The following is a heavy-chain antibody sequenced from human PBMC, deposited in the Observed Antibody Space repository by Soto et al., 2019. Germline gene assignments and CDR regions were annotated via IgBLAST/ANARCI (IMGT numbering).Heavy chain of an antibody. CDR3: ARQYYYDSMVGAFDI. CDR1: GYSFTSYW. V-gene: IGHV5-51*01. D-gene: IGHD3-22*01. Sequence: PGESLKISCKGSGYSFTSYWIGWVRQMTGKGLEWMGIIYPGDSDTRYSPSFQGQATITADKSISTAYLQWSSLKASDTAMYYCARQYYYDSMVGAFDIWGQGTMVTVSS. J-gene: IGHJ3*02. CDR2: IYPGDSDT.